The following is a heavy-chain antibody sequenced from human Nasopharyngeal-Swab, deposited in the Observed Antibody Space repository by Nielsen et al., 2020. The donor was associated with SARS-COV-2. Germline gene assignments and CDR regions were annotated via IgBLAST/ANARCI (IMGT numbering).Heavy chain of an antibody. J-gene: IGHJ5*02. D-gene: IGHD6-19*01. V-gene: IGHV3-48*03. CDR3: ACASRGWS. CDR2: ISSSGTTI. CDR1: GITFNNYE. Sequence: GEALKISWVASGITFNNYEMNWVRQAPGKGLEGVAFISSSGTTIQYADSVKDRFTIPRDDAKNSLFLQMNSLRVEDAAVDYCACASRGWSWGQGTLVTVSS.